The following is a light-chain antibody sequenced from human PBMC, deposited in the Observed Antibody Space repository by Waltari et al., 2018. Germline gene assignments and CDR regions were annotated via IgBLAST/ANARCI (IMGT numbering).Light chain of an antibody. CDR2: VNSDGSY. CDR3: QTGGFGIWV. CDR1: SGHSDYA. J-gene: IGLJ3*02. Sequence: QLMLTQSPSASASLGASVKLTCTLTSGHSDYAIAWHHQQPEKGPRFLMKVNSDGSYIKGDGVPYRFSGSSSGTERYLTISSLQSEDEADYYCQTGGFGIWVFGGGTKLTVL. V-gene: IGLV4-69*01.